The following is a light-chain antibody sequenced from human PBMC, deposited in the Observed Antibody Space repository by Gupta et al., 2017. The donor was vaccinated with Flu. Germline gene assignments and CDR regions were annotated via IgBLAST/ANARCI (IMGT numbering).Light chain of an antibody. V-gene: IGLV1-51*02. CDR2: EDN. Sequence: VTMSCGVNGFKIGSSHVTWRRQDPGAAPTLVIIEDNQRPSGLPVRFCGSRSGTAATLAITGLQPGEEADYYCGAWESSLDVTLFGGGTKLTVL. J-gene: IGLJ3*02. CDR1: GFKIGSSH. CDR3: GAWESSLDVTL.